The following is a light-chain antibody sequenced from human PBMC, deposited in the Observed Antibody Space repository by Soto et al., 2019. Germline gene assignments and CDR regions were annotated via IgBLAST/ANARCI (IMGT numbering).Light chain of an antibody. J-gene: IGKJ4*01. Sequence: DIQLSQSPSSLAASVGDRVTISCRASHDVLTWLAWYHQKPGKAPTSLIFAASTLQSGAPSRFFANGSGTHSTLTISSLQPEDLGTFYCQQYNNSPLTFGGGTKVDLK. V-gene: IGKV1D-16*01. CDR3: QQYNNSPLT. CDR2: AAS. CDR1: HDVLTW.